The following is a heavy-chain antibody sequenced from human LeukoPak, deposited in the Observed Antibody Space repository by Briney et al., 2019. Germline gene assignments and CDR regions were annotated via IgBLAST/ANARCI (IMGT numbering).Heavy chain of an antibody. Sequence: ASVKVSCKASGYTFTSYAMNWVRQAPGQGLEWMGWINTNTGNPTYAQGFTGRFVFSLDTSVSTAYLQISSLKAEDTAVYYCARGADYGDYEPPSYYYYGMDVWGQGTTVTVSS. V-gene: IGHV7-4-1*02. D-gene: IGHD4-17*01. CDR2: INTNTGNP. CDR3: ARGADYGDYEPPSYYYYGMDV. J-gene: IGHJ6*02. CDR1: GYTFTSYA.